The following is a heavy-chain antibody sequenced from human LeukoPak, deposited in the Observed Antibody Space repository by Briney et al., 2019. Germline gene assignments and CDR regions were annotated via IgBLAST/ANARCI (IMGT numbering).Heavy chain of an antibody. CDR1: GFTFSDYW. CDR2: INGDGSRI. V-gene: IGHV3-74*01. CDR3: ARAPQIGFSGFDKNY. Sequence: GGSLRLSCAASGFTFSDYWMRWVRQAPGKGLVWVSRINGDGSRIIYADSVKGRFTISRDNAKNTVYLQMNSLRADDTAVYFCARAPQIGFSGFDKNYWGQGALVTVSS. D-gene: IGHD5-12*01. J-gene: IGHJ4*02.